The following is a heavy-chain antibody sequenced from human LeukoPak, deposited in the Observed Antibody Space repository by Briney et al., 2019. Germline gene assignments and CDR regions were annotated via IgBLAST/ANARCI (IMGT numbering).Heavy chain of an antibody. V-gene: IGHV4-59*01. Sequence: PSETLSLTCAVSGVSLSSYFWNWIRQPPGQRLQWIGYITNTGITKYNPSLKSRVTISADTSKNQFSLILNSVTTADTAVYYCARASVTTAVLFDSWGQGTLVAVSS. D-gene: IGHD4-23*01. CDR2: ITNTGIT. J-gene: IGHJ4*02. CDR1: GVSLSSYF. CDR3: ARASVTTAVLFDS.